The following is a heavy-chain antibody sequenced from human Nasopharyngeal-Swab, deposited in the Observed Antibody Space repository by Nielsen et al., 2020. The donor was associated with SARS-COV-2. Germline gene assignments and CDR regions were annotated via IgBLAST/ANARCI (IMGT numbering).Heavy chain of an antibody. CDR2: ISSSSSYI. CDR1: GFTFSSYS. D-gene: IGHD3-16*01. CDR3: ARVDRRGNYFDY. Sequence: GESLKISCAASGFTFSSYSMNWVRQAPGKGLEWVSSISSSSSYIYYADSVKGRFTISRDNAKNSLYLQMNSLGAEDTAVYYCARVDRRGNYFDYWGQGTLVTVSS. V-gene: IGHV3-21*01. J-gene: IGHJ4*02.